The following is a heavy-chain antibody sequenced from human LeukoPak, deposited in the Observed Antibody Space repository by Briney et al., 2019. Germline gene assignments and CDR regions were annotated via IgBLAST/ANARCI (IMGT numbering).Heavy chain of an antibody. CDR3: ARGWGYYDF. D-gene: IGHD7-27*01. V-gene: IGHV4-59*01. CDR1: GAPIRSYY. J-gene: IGHJ4*02. CDR2: VHYSRGT. Sequence: SETLSLTCTVSGAPIRSYYWSWIRQPPGKGLEWIGYVHYSRGTTYNPSLRSRVTMSVDTSKDQFSLRLSSVTAADTAVYYCARGWGYYDFWGQGTLVTVSS.